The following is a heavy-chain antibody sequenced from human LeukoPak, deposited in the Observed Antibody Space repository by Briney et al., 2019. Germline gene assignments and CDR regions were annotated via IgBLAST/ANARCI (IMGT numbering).Heavy chain of an antibody. CDR2: IWYGGSNK. D-gene: IGHD3-22*01. V-gene: IGHV3-33*06. CDR3: AKDPRRNYYDSSGRVYYFDY. CDR1: GFTFSSYG. Sequence: PGGSLRPSCAASGFTFSSYGMHWVRQAPGKGLEWVAVIWYGGSNKYYADSVKGRFTISRDNSKNTLYLQMNSLRAEDTAVYYCAKDPRRNYYDSSGRVYYFDYWGQGTLVTVSS. J-gene: IGHJ4*02.